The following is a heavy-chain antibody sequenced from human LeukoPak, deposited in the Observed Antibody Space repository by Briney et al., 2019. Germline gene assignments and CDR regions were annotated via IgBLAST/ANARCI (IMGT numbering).Heavy chain of an antibody. D-gene: IGHD6-19*01. CDR1: GYTFSSFT. CDR3: GRGIDYSSGPDY. CDR2: ISASGGSA. J-gene: IGHJ4*02. V-gene: IGHV3-23*01. Sequence: QAGGSLRLSCAASGYTFSSFTLSWVRQAPGKGLEWVSVISASGGSAYYVDSVKGRFTMSRDNSKNTLYLQMNNLRAEDTAVYYCGRGIDYSSGPDYWGQGTLVTVSS.